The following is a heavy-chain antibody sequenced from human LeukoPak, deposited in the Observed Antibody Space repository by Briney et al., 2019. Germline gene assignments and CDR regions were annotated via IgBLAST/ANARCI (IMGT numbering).Heavy chain of an antibody. Sequence: GGSLRLSCAASGFTFSSYWMSWVRQAPGKGLEWVANIKQDGSEKYYVDSVKGRFTISRDNAKNSLYLQMNSLRAEDTAVYYCASIFGGNSVWFGPWGQGTLVTVSS. V-gene: IGHV3-7*01. J-gene: IGHJ5*02. CDR1: GFTFSSYW. CDR2: IKQDGSEK. D-gene: IGHD4-23*01. CDR3: ASIFGGNSVWFGP.